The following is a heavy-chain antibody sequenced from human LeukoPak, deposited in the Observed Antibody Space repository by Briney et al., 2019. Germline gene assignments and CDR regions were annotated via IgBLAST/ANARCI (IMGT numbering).Heavy chain of an antibody. CDR3: ARWGLAQDTGFDY. D-gene: IGHD3-16*01. Sequence: SETLSLTCAVYGGSFSGYYWSWIRQPPGKGLEWIGEINHSGSTNYNPSLKSRVTISVDTSKNQFSLKLSSVTAADTAVYYCARWGLAQDTGFDYWGQGTLVTVSS. V-gene: IGHV4-34*01. J-gene: IGHJ4*02. CDR2: INHSGST. CDR1: GGSFSGYY.